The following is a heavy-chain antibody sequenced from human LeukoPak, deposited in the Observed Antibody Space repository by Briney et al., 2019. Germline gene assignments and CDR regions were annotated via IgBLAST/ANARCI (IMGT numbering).Heavy chain of an antibody. CDR1: GGSISSSSYY. D-gene: IGHD3-3*01. Sequence: PSETLSLTCTVSGGSISSSSYYWSWIRQPPGKGLEWIGEINHSGSTNYSPSLKSRVTISVDTSKNQFSLKLSSVTAADTAVYYCARGSDDFWSNGMDVWGQGTTVTVSS. V-gene: IGHV4-39*07. CDR2: INHSGST. CDR3: ARGSDDFWSNGMDV. J-gene: IGHJ6*02.